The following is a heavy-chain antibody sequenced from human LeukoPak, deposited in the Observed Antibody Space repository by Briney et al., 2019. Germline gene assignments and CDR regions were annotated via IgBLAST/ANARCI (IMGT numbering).Heavy chain of an antibody. Sequence: GASVKVSCKASGYTFTSYDINWVRQATGQGLEWMGWMNPNSGNTSYAQKFQGRVTMTRNTSISTAYMELSSLRSEDTAVYYCARCASPRYQLLWGFDYYGMDVWGQGTTVNVSS. J-gene: IGHJ6*02. CDR1: GYTFTSYD. CDR2: MNPNSGNT. CDR3: ARCASPRYQLLWGFDYYGMDV. V-gene: IGHV1-8*01. D-gene: IGHD2-2*01.